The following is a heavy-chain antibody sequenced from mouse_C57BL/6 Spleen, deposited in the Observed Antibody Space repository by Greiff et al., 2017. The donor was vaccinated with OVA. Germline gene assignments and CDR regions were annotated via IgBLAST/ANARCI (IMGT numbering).Heavy chain of an antibody. CDR1: GYTFTSYW. CDR2: FDPSDSYT. J-gene: IGHJ4*01. Sequence: QVQLQQPGAELVKPGASVKLSCKASGYTFTSYWMQWVKQRPGQGLEWIGEFDPSDSYTNYNQKFKGKATLTVDTSSSTAYMQLSSLTSEDSAVYYCARSDYGSSPLGYWGQGTSVTVSS. CDR3: ARSDYGSSPLGY. D-gene: IGHD1-1*01. V-gene: IGHV1-50*01.